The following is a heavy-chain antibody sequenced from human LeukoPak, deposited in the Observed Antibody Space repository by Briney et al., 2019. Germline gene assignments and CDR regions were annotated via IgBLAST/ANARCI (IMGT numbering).Heavy chain of an antibody. CDR3: TRDHYYDTYSY. Sequence: SETLSLTCTVSGGSISNYYWSWMRQPPGKGLEWIGYIYYSGSTNYNPSLKSRVTISVDTSKNQFSLKLSSVTAADTAVYYCTRDHYYDTYSYWGQGTLVTVSS. J-gene: IGHJ4*02. CDR2: IYYSGST. V-gene: IGHV4-59*01. CDR1: GGSISNYY. D-gene: IGHD3-22*01.